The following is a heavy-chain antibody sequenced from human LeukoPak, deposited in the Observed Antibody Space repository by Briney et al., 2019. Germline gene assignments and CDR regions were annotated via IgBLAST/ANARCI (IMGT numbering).Heavy chain of an antibody. CDR3: AKGYCVSATCYARFDY. CDR2: LSGSGGTT. J-gene: IGHJ4*02. V-gene: IGHV3-23*01. D-gene: IGHD2-2*01. Sequence: PGGSLRLSCAASGFTFSSYAMSWVRQAPGKGLEWVSALSGSGGTTHYADSVKGRFTISRDNSKNTLFLQMNSLRAEDTAVYHCAKGYCVSATCYARFDYWGQGTLVTVSS. CDR1: GFTFSSYA.